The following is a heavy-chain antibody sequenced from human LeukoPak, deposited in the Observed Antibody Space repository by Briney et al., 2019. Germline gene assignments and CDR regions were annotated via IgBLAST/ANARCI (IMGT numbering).Heavy chain of an antibody. D-gene: IGHD3-9*01. Sequence: ASVKVSCKASGYTFTSYYLYWVRQAPGQGLEWMGIINPSGGSTNYAQKFQGRVTMTRDTSTSTAYMELSRLRSDDTAVYYCARGPWVLRYFEGEGAFDIWGQGTMVTVSS. CDR2: INPSGGST. V-gene: IGHV1-46*01. CDR3: ARGPWVLRYFEGEGAFDI. CDR1: GYTFTSYY. J-gene: IGHJ3*02.